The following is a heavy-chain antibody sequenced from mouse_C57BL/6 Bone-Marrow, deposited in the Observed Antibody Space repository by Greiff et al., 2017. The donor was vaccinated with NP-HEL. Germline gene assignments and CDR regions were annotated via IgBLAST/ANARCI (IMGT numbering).Heavy chain of an antibody. CDR3: TREDYGSSYGYWYFDV. J-gene: IGHJ1*03. V-gene: IGHV1-15*01. CDR2: IDPETGGT. Sequence: QVQLQQSGAELVRPGASVTLSCKASGYTFTDYEMHWVKQTPVHGLEWIGAIDPETGGTAYNQKFKGKAILTADKSSSTAYIELRSLTSEDSAVYYCTREDYGSSYGYWYFDVWGTGTTVTVSS. D-gene: IGHD1-1*01. CDR1: GYTFTDYE.